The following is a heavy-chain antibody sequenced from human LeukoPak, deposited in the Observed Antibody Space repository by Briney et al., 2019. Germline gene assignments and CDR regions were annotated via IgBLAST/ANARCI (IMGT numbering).Heavy chain of an antibody. CDR3: ARGPKYYYDSSGYPNYYYYGMDV. CDR1: GGSFSGYY. D-gene: IGHD3-22*01. CDR2: INHSGST. V-gene: IGHV4-34*01. J-gene: IGHJ6*02. Sequence: PSETLSLTCAVYGGSFSGYYWSWIRQPPGKGLEWIGEINHSGSTNYNLSLKSRVTISVDTSKNQFSLKLSSVTAADTAVYYCARGPKYYYDSSGYPNYYYYGMDVWGQGTTVTVSS.